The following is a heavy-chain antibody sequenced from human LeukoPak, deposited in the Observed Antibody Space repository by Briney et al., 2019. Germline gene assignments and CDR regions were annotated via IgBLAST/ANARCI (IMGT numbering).Heavy chain of an antibody. CDR3: ARAVSGSLYGDFDF. CDR2: INSHNGDT. CDR1: GYSFVFFG. Sequence: ASVKVSCKASGYSFVFFGVSWVRQAPGQGLEWMRWINSHNGDTKYAERLQGRVFMTTDTSTSTSYMELRSLRSDDTAVYYCARAVSGSLYGDFDFWGQGTLVTVSS. J-gene: IGHJ4*02. V-gene: IGHV1-18*01. D-gene: IGHD1-26*01.